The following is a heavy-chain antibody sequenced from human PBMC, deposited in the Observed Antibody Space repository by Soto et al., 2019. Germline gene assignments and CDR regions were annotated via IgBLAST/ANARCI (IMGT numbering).Heavy chain of an antibody. Sequence: GGSLRLSCAASGFTFSSYAMHWVRQAPGKGLEYVSAISSNGGSTYYANSVKGRFTISRDNSKNTLYLQMGSLRAEDMAVYYCARAIWETYGMDVWGQGTTVTVSS. V-gene: IGHV3-64*01. J-gene: IGHJ6*02. CDR2: ISSNGGST. D-gene: IGHD3-9*01. CDR1: GFTFSSYA. CDR3: ARAIWETYGMDV.